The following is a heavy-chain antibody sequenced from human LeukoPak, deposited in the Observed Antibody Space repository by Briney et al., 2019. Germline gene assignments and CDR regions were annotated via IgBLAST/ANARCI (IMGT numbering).Heavy chain of an antibody. V-gene: IGHV4-39*01. CDR2: IYYSGST. CDR1: GGSISSSSYS. CDR3: ASVKDSYYYDSSGYYGQNWFDP. Sequence: PSETLSLTCTVSGGSISSSSYSWGWIRQPPGKGLEWIGSIYYSGSTYYNPSLKSRVTISVDTSKNQFSLKLSSVTAADTAVYYCASVKDSYYYDSSGYYGQNWFDPWGQGTLVTVSS. D-gene: IGHD3-22*01. J-gene: IGHJ5*02.